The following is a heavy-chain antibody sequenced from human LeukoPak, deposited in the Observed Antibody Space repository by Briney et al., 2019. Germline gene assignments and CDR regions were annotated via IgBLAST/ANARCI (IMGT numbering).Heavy chain of an antibody. V-gene: IGHV3-23*01. CDR2: ISGSGGST. CDR3: AKGLNQRLRFLEWLLSFSY. Sequence: PGGSLRLSCAASGFTFSSYAMSWVRQAPGKGLEGVSAISGSGGSTYYADSVKGRFTISRDNSKNTLYLQMNSLRAEDTAVYYCAKGLNQRLRFLEWLLSFSYWGQGTLVTVSS. J-gene: IGHJ4*02. D-gene: IGHD3-3*01. CDR1: GFTFSSYA.